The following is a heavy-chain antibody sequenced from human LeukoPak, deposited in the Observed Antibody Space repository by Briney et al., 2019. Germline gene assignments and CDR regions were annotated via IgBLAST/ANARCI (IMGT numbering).Heavy chain of an antibody. CDR1: GGAMSSGAYS. CDR2: ISHSGAT. V-gene: IGHV4-30-2*03. Sequence: SETLSLTCTVSGGAMSSGAYSWTWIRQPPGKGLEWIGEISHSGATIYNPSLKSRVTISVDTSKNQFSLKLSSVTAADTAVYYCARRVKLAVVVVPAAIENYFDYWGQGTLVTVSS. J-gene: IGHJ4*02. D-gene: IGHD2-2*02. CDR3: ARRVKLAVVVVPAAIENYFDY.